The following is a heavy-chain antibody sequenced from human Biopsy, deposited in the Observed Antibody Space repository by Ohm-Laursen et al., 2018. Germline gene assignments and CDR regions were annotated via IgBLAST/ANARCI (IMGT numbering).Heavy chain of an antibody. Sequence: ASVSASCKASGYTFTTYYTHWVRQAPGQGLEWMGGMIPDPAFGKVSYGQKLEGRVTFTADESATTAYMELSSLRPEDTAFYYCARDPLYFDFWSGFFDTWGQGTLVTVSS. CDR2: IPDPAFGKV. J-gene: IGHJ4*02. CDR3: ARDPLYFDFWSGFFDT. D-gene: IGHD3-3*01. V-gene: IGHV1-46*04. CDR1: GYTFTTYY.